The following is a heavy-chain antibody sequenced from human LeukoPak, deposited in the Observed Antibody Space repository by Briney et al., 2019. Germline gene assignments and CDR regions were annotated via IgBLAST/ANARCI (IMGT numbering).Heavy chain of an antibody. CDR2: IRYDGSNK. Sequence: GGSLRLSCAAPGFTFSSYGMHWVRQAPGKGLEWVAFIRYDGSNKYYADSVKGRFTISRDNSKNTLYLQMNSLRAEDTAVYYCAKDKINDFWSGWNFDYWGQGTLVTVSS. CDR3: AKDKINDFWSGWNFDY. CDR1: GFTFSSYG. V-gene: IGHV3-30*02. D-gene: IGHD3-3*01. J-gene: IGHJ4*02.